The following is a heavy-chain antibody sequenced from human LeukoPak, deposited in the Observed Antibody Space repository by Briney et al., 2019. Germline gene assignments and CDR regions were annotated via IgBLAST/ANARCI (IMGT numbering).Heavy chain of an antibody. CDR2: IYSGGST. CDR3: AREDSSGYYYAH. J-gene: IGHJ4*02. CDR1: GFTVSSNY. D-gene: IGHD3-22*01. V-gene: IGHV3-53*01. Sequence: GGSLRLSCAASGFTVSSNYMSWVRQAPGKGLEWVSVIYSGGSTYYADSVKGRFTIPRDNSKNTLYLQMNSLRAEDTAVYYCAREDSSGYYYAHWGQGTLVTVSS.